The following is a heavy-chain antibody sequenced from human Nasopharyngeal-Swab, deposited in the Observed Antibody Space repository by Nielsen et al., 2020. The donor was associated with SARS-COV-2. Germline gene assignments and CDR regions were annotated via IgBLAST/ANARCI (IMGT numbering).Heavy chain of an antibody. V-gene: IGHV3-23*01. CDR1: GFTFDSYA. CDR3: AKDRYCSGGAFYFNGFDS. D-gene: IGHD2-15*01. Sequence: GESLKISCAASGFTFDSYAMTWVRQAPGKVLEWVSSVTGSGSTTKYADSVKGRFTISRDNSNKKVYLQMHSLRAEDSAVYYCAKDRYCSGGAFYFNGFDSWGQGTLVTVSS. J-gene: IGHJ4*02. CDR2: VTGSGSTT.